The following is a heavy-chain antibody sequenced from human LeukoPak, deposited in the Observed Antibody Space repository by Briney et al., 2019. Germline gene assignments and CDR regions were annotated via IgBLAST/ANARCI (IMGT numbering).Heavy chain of an antibody. D-gene: IGHD6-6*01. J-gene: IGHJ4*02. Sequence: GGSLRLSCAASGFTFSNYAMHWVRQAPGKGLEWVSGISWNSGSIGYADSVKGRFTISRDNAKNSLYLQMNSLRAEDTAVYYCARVGSDALSIAARTTLYYFDYWGQGTLVTVSS. CDR3: ARVGSDALSIAARTTLYYFDY. V-gene: IGHV3-48*04. CDR1: GFTFSNYA. CDR2: ISWNSGSI.